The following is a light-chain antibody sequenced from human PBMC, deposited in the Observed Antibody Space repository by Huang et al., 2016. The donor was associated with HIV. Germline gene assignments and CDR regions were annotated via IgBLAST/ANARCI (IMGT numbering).Light chain of an antibody. CDR3: LKSYTTPLT. CDR2: GAP. Sequence: DIQMTQSPSSLSASVGDRVPITCRASQSISAYLNWYQQKPGKAPKLLIYGAPTFQSLVPSRFSCSGSGTDFTLTINSLQPEDFATYYCLKSYTTPLTFGGGTKVEI. J-gene: IGKJ4*01. CDR1: QSISAY. V-gene: IGKV1-39*01.